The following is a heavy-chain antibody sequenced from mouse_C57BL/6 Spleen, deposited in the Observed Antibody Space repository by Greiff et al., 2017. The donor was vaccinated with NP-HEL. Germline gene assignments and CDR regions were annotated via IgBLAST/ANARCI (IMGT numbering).Heavy chain of an antibody. CDR1: GYTFTDYY. CDR2: INPYNGGT. Sequence: VQLQQSGPVLVKPGASVKMSCKASGYTFTDYYMNWVKQSHGKSLEWIGVINPYNGGTSYNQKFKGKATLTVDKSSGTAYMELNSLTSEDSAVYYCARSYYGSSSYAMDYWGQGTSVTVSS. D-gene: IGHD1-1*01. CDR3: ARSYYGSSSYAMDY. V-gene: IGHV1-19*01. J-gene: IGHJ4*01.